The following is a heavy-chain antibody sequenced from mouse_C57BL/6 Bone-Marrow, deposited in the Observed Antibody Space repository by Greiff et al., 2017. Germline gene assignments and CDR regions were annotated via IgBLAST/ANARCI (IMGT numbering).Heavy chain of an antibody. V-gene: IGHV1-69*01. CDR3: ARRGY. Sequence: QVQLQQPGAELVMPGASVKLSCKASGYTFTSYCMHWVKQRPGQGLEWIGEIDPSDSYTNYNQKFKGKSTLTVDKSSSTAYMQLSSLTSEDSAVYYCARRGYWGQGTTLTVSS. J-gene: IGHJ2*01. CDR1: GYTFTSYC. CDR2: IDPSDSYT.